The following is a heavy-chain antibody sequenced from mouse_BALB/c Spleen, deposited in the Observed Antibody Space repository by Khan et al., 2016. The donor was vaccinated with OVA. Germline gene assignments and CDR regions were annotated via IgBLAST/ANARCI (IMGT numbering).Heavy chain of an antibody. V-gene: IGHV1-7*01. CDR3: ARDRIDY. J-gene: IGHJ2*01. Sequence: VQLQQSGAELAKPGASVKMSCKASGYTFTSYWMHWVQQRPGQGLEWIGYISPTSGYTDYNEKFKDKATLSADKSASTAYMQLRRKTSEDSEVYYCARDRIDYWGQGTTLTVSS. CDR2: ISPTSGYT. CDR1: GYTFTSYW.